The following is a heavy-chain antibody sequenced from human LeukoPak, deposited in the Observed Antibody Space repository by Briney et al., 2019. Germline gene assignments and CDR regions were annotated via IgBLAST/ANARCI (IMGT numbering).Heavy chain of an antibody. CDR2: IKQDGSEK. V-gene: IGHV3-7*01. CDR1: GFTFSSYW. Sequence: PGGSLRLSCAASGFTFSSYWMSWVRQAPGKGLEWVANIKQDGSEKYYVDSVKGRFTISRDNAKNSLYLQMNSLRAEDTAVYYCARDSSPMAEYFQHWGQGTLVTVSS. J-gene: IGHJ1*01. CDR3: ARDSSPMAEYFQH. D-gene: IGHD5-24*01.